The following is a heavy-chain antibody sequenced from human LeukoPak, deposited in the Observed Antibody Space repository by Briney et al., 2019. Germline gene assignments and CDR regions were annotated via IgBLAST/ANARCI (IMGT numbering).Heavy chain of an antibody. J-gene: IGHJ5*02. Sequence: PSETLSLTCAVYGGSISSGGYYWSWIRQHPGKGLEWIGYIYYSGSTYYNPSLKSRVTISVDTSKNQFSLKLSSVTAADTAVYYCARVEEIVPAATSWFDPWGQGTLVTVSS. CDR3: ARVEEIVPAATSWFDP. D-gene: IGHD2-2*01. CDR1: GGSISSGGYY. CDR2: IYYSGST. V-gene: IGHV4-31*11.